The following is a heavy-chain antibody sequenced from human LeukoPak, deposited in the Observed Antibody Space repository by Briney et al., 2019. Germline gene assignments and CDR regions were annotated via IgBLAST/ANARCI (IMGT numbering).Heavy chain of an antibody. J-gene: IGHJ3*02. D-gene: IGHD1-1*01. CDR3: TRENERMEGTEAFDI. Sequence: EGSLRLSCAASGFTFSTYEMTWVRQAPGRGLEWVSYISSSGSTKYYADAVKGRFTISRDNAKNSLSLQMNSLRAEDTAVYYCTRENERMEGTEAFDIWGQGTMVTVSS. V-gene: IGHV3-48*03. CDR2: ISSSGSTK. CDR1: GFTFSTYE.